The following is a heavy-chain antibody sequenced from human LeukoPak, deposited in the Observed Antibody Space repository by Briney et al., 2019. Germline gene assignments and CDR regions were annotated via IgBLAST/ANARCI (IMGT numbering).Heavy chain of an antibody. V-gene: IGHV4-4*07. CDR3: ARGGADFWSGYSHLNWFDP. Sequence: SETLSLTCTASGFSISSYYWSWIRQPAGKGLEWIGRIYTSGSTNYNPSLKSRVTMSVDTSKNQFSLKLSSVTAADTAVYYCARGGADFWSGYSHLNWFDPWGQGTLVTVSS. CDR2: IYTSGST. CDR1: GFSISSYY. J-gene: IGHJ5*02. D-gene: IGHD3-3*01.